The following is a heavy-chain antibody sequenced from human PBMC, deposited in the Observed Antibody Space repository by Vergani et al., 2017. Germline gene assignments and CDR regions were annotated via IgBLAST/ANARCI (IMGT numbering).Heavy chain of an antibody. Sequence: EVQLLESGGGLVQPGGSLRLSCAASGFTFSSYAMSWVRQAPGKGLEWVSAISGSGGSTYYADSVKGRFTIARDNSKNTLYLQMNSLRAEDTAVYYCAKDLELQYYFDYWGQGTLVTVSS. J-gene: IGHJ4*02. CDR3: AKDLELQYYFDY. D-gene: IGHD1-26*01. CDR2: ISGSGGST. V-gene: IGHV3-23*01. CDR1: GFTFSSYA.